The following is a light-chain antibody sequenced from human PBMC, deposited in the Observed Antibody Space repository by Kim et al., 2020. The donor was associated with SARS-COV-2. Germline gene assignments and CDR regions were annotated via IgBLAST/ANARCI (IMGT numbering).Light chain of an antibody. Sequence: SSELTQDPAVSVALGQTVRITCQGDSLRSYYASWYQQKPGQAPVLVIYGKNNRPSGIPDRFSGSSSGNTASLTITGAQAEDDADYYCNSRDSSGHHWVFG. J-gene: IGLJ3*02. CDR3: NSRDSSGHHWV. CDR2: GKN. V-gene: IGLV3-19*01. CDR1: SLRSYY.